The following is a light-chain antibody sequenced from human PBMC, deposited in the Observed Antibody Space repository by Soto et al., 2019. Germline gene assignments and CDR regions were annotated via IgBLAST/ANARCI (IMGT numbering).Light chain of an antibody. J-gene: IGKJ4*01. CDR3: QQSRDWPLT. CDR2: DAS. V-gene: IGKV3-11*01. CDR1: QSVNSN. Sequence: EIVLTQSPGTLSLAPGERATLSCRASQSVNSNLAWYQQKPGQAPRLLIYDASNRATGIPVRFSGSGSGTDFTLTISSLEPEDFAVYYCQQSRDWPLTFGGGTKVAIK.